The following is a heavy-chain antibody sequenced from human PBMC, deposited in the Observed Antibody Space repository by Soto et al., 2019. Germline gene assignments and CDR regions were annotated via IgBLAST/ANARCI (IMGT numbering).Heavy chain of an antibody. CDR1: GFTFSSFA. J-gene: IGHJ4*02. V-gene: IGHV3-23*01. CDR3: ATLGTMGVVDS. Sequence: EVQLLESGGGLVQPGGSLRLSCAASGFTFSSFAMSWVRQAPGKGLERLAAITFRGDYTYYADSVKGRFTLSRDNSRNRRERAMNSVRVEDAALYGCATLGTMGVVDSWVQGTLLTVSS. CDR2: ITFRGDYT. D-gene: IGHD3-10*01.